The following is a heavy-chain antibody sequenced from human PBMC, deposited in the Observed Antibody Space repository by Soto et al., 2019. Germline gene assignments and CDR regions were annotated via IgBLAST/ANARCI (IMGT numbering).Heavy chain of an antibody. V-gene: IGHV4-31*03. Sequence: SETLYLTCTVSGGSISSGGYYWRWIRQHPGKGLEWIGYIYYSGSTYYNPSLKSRVTISVDTSKNQFSLKLSSVTAADTAVYHCARVQGYNFDYWGQGTLVTVSS. J-gene: IGHJ4*02. CDR2: IYYSGST. CDR3: ARVQGYNFDY. CDR1: GGSISSGGYY. D-gene: IGHD5-18*01.